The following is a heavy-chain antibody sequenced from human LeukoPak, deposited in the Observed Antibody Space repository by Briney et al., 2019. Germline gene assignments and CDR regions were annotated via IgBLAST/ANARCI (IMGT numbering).Heavy chain of an antibody. CDR2: IHYGGNT. J-gene: IGHJ4*02. D-gene: IGHD5-12*01. Sequence: PSETLSLTCTLSGISITNSRYYRGWVRQPPGKELEWIGTIHYGGNTYYNPSLRSRVTVSVDSSSNQFSLRLSSMTAADTAVYYCAAYSGFDWRNYFDYWGQGFLVTVSS. CDR1: GISITNSRYY. CDR3: AAYSGFDWRNYFDY. V-gene: IGHV4-39*01.